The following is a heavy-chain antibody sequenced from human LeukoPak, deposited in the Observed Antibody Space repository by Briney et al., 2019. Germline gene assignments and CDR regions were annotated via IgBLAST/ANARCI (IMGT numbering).Heavy chain of an antibody. Sequence: PGGSLRLSCAASRFTLSSYTMNWVRQAPGKGLEWVSSISDSGGYIYYADSVKGRFTISRDNAKNLLYLQMKSLRGEDTAVYYCARGMRDGYNSGADWGQGTLVTVSS. CDR3: ARGMRDGYNSGAD. D-gene: IGHD5-24*01. V-gene: IGHV3-21*01. J-gene: IGHJ4*02. CDR2: ISDSGGYI. CDR1: RFTLSSYT.